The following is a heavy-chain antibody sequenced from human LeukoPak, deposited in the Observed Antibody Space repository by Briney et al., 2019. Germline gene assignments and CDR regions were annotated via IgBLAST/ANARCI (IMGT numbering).Heavy chain of an antibody. CDR1: GYPISTGYY. V-gene: IGHV4-38-2*02. J-gene: IGHJ3*02. CDR2: IYHSGST. CDR3: ARTYFPRGAFDI. D-gene: IGHD3-9*01. Sequence: SETLSLTCTVSGYPISTGYYWGWIRQPPGKGLEWIGSIYHSGSTYYNPSLQSRVTMSVDTSKNQFSLKLSSVTAADTAIYYCARTYFPRGAFDIWGLGTMVTVSS.